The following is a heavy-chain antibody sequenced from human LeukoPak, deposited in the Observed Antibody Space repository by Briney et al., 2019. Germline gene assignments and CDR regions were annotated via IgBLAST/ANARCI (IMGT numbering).Heavy chain of an antibody. V-gene: IGHV3-66*01. J-gene: IGHJ6*02. D-gene: IGHD4-17*01. Sequence: GGSLRLSCAASGFTVSSNYMSWVRQAPGKGLEWVSVIYSGGSTYYADSVKGRFTISRDNSKNTLYLQMNSLRAEDTAVYYCARGGNYGDPFYYYGMDVWGQGTTVTVSS. CDR1: GFTVSSNY. CDR3: ARGGNYGDPFYYYGMDV. CDR2: IYSGGST.